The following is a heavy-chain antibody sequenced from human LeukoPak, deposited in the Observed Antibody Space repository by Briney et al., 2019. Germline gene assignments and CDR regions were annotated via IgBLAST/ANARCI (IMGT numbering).Heavy chain of an antibody. CDR3: ARAPGIAAAGTHFDF. V-gene: IGHV4-59*01. J-gene: IGHJ4*02. D-gene: IGHD6-13*01. Sequence: SETLSFTCDVSGASIRSYYWNWIRQPPGKGLEWIGYIYYIGSTNYNPSLKSRVTISLDTSKNHFSLKLSSVTAGDTAVYYCARAPGIAAAGTHFDFWGQGTLVTVSS. CDR1: GASIRSYY. CDR2: IYYIGST.